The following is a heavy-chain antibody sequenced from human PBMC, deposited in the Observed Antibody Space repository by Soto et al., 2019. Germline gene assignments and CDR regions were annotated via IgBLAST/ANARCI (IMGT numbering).Heavy chain of an antibody. CDR2: INHSGST. J-gene: IGHJ4*02. D-gene: IGHD2-2*02. CDR3: ARRYSLGYCSSTSCYTFDY. Sequence: QVQLQQWGAGLLKPSETLPLTCAVYGGSFSGYYWSWIRQPPGKGLEWIGEINHSGSTNYNPSLKSRVTISVDTSKNQFSLKLSSVTAADTAVYYCARRYSLGYCSSTSCYTFDYWGQGTLVTVSS. V-gene: IGHV4-34*01. CDR1: GGSFSGYY.